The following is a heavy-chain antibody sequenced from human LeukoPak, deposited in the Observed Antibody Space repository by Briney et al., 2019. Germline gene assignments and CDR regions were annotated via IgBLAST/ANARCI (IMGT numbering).Heavy chain of an antibody. Sequence: ASVKVSCKASGYTFTSYYMQWVRQAPGQGLEWMGIINPSGGTTNYAQKFQGRVTMTRDTSTSTVYMELNSLRAEDTAVYYCARDEVVAVTGYFDYWGQGTLVTVSS. CDR3: ARDEVVAVTGYFDY. CDR1: GYTFTSYY. V-gene: IGHV1-46*01. CDR2: INPSGGTT. J-gene: IGHJ4*02. D-gene: IGHD2-15*01.